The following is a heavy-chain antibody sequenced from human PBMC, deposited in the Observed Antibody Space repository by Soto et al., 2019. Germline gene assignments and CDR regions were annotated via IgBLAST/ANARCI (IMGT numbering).Heavy chain of an antibody. V-gene: IGHV4-59*01. D-gene: IGHD2-2*01. CDR3: ARGYCRRTSCYAGFLRHFDD. CDR1: GGSISSYY. Sequence: ETLSLTCTVSGGSISSYYWSWIRQPPGKGLEWIGYIYYSGSTNYNPSLKSRVTISVDTSKNQFSLKLSSVTAADTAVYYCARGYCRRTSCYAGFLRHFDDWGQGTLVNVSS. CDR2: IYYSGST. J-gene: IGHJ4*02.